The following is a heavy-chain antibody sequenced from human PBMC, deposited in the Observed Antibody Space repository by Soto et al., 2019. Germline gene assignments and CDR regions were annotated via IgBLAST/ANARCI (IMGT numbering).Heavy chain of an antibody. D-gene: IGHD3-22*01. CDR2: IHYSGST. J-gene: IGHJ4*02. V-gene: IGHV4-31*03. CDR1: GDSIGTGGYY. Sequence: QVQLQESGPGLVKPSQTLSLTCTVSGDSIGTGGYYWDWIRQHPGKGPEWIGYIHYSGSTYYNPSLQSRLTISLDTSKNQFSLHLSSVTGADTAVYYCATNHDDISGRTPLLFDSWGQGTLVTVSS. CDR3: ATNHDDISGRTPLLFDS.